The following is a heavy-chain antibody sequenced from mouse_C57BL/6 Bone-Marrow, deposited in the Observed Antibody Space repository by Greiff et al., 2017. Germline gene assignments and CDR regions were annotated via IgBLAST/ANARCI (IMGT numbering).Heavy chain of an antibody. CDR2: IWSGGST. V-gene: IGHV2-2*01. CDR1: GFSLTSYG. CDR3: ARNFGYDEGYYFDY. D-gene: IGHD2-2*01. Sequence: VQGVESGPGLVQPSQSLSITCTVSGFSLTSYGVHWVRQSPGKGLEWLGVIWSGGSTDYNAAFISRLSISKDNSKSQVFFKMNSLQADDTAIYYCARNFGYDEGYYFDYWGQGTTLTVSS. J-gene: IGHJ2*01.